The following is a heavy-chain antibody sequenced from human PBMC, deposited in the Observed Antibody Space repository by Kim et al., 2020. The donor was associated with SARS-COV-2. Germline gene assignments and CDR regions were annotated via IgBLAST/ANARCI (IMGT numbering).Heavy chain of an antibody. CDR1: GGSISSYY. J-gene: IGHJ5*02. Sequence: SETLSLTCTVSGGSISSYYWSWIRQPPGKGLEWIGYIYYSGSTNYNPSLKSRVTISVDTSKNQFSLKLSSVTAADTAVYYCARVIPAASKLGWFDPWGQGTLVTVSS. D-gene: IGHD2-2*01. CDR2: IYYSGST. CDR3: ARVIPAASKLGWFDP. V-gene: IGHV4-59*13.